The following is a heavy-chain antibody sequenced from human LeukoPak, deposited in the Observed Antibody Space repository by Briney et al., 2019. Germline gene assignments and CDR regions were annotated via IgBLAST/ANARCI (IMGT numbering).Heavy chain of an antibody. CDR2: IYHSGST. CDR1: GGSISSGGYY. D-gene: IGHD3-10*01. J-gene: IGHJ4*02. V-gene: IGHV4-30-2*01. CDR3: AHRILTYYYGSRSYYFDY. Sequence: KSSETLSLTCTVSGGSISSGGYYWSWLRQPPGKGLEWIGYIYHSGSTYYNPSLKSRVTISVGRSKNQFSLKLSSVTAADTAVYYCAHRILTYYYGSRSYYFDYWGQGTLVTVSS.